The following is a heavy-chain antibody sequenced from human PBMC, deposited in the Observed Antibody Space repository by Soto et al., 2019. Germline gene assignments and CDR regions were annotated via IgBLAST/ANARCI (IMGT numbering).Heavy chain of an antibody. CDR1: GFTFSSYS. CDR3: ARDLGYYDSSGRYYFDY. Sequence: GGSLRLSCAASGFTFSSYSMNWVRQAPGKGLEWVSSISSSSSYIYYADSVKGRFTISRDNAKNSLYLQMNSLRAEDTAVYYCARDLGYYDSSGRYYFDYWGQGTLVTVSS. D-gene: IGHD3-22*01. CDR2: ISSSSSYI. J-gene: IGHJ4*02. V-gene: IGHV3-21*01.